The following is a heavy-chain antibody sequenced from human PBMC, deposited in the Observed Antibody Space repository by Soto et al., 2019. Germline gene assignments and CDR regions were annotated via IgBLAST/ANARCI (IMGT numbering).Heavy chain of an antibody. J-gene: IGHJ5*02. Sequence: EMQLLESGGGLVQPGGSLRLSCAASGFTFSNHPMTWVRQAPGKGLEWVAAIRISAVDTYYADSVQGRFSISRDNSKNTLYLQLNCLRADDTAIHYCAKDHSNFGLGPWGHGTVVTVSS. D-gene: IGHD4-4*01. CDR3: AKDHSNFGLGP. CDR2: IRISAVDT. V-gene: IGHV3-23*01. CDR1: GFTFSNHP.